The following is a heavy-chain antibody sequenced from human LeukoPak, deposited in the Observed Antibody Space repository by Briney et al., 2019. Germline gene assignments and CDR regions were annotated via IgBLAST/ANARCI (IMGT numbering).Heavy chain of an antibody. CDR3: ARGGDSSGYYGNSFDS. V-gene: IGHV4-59*01. Sequence: SETLSLTCTVSGGSLSTYYWSWIRQSPGKGPEWIGYIFHTGSTKYNPSLESRVTISVDTSKNQFSLKLSPLSAADTAVYYCARGGDSSGYYGNSFDSWGKGTLVTVSS. D-gene: IGHD3-22*01. J-gene: IGHJ4*02. CDR1: GGSLSTYY. CDR2: IFHTGST.